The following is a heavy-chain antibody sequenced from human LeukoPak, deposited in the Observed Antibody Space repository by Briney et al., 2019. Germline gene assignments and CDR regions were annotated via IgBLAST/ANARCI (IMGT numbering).Heavy chain of an antibody. CDR1: GGSISSYY. Sequence: PSETLSLTCTVSGGSISSYYWNWIREPPGKGLEWIGYIYYSGRTNYNPSLKSRVTISVDTSKNQFSLKLSSVTAADTAVYYCARELRYFDWLRSSYYYYYMDVWGKGTTVTVSS. D-gene: IGHD3-9*01. J-gene: IGHJ6*03. CDR3: ARELRYFDWLRSSYYYYYMDV. V-gene: IGHV4-59*01. CDR2: IYYSGRT.